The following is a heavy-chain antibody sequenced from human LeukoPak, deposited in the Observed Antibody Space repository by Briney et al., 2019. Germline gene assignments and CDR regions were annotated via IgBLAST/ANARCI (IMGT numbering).Heavy chain of an antibody. CDR3: ARAKGIAVAGTGGY. D-gene: IGHD6-19*01. J-gene: IGHJ4*02. CDR1: GYTFTGYY. Sequence: ASVKVSCKASGYTFTGYYMHWVRQAPGQGLEWVGCINPNSGGKNYAQKFQGRVTMNRDTSISTAYMELSRLRSDDTAVYYCARAKGIAVAGTGGYWGQGTLVTVSS. CDR2: INPNSGGK. V-gene: IGHV1-2*02.